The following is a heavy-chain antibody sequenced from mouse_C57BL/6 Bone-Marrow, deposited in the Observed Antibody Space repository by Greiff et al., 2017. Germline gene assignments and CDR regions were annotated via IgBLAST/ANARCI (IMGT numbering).Heavy chain of an antibody. CDR2: ISSGSSTI. CDR3: ARGYYYGSAWFAY. V-gene: IGHV5-17*01. D-gene: IGHD1-1*01. J-gene: IGHJ3*01. CDR1: GFTFSDYG. Sequence: EVNVVESGGGLVKPGGSLKLSCAASGFTFSDYGMHWVRQAPEKGLEWVAYISSGSSTIYYADTVKGRFTISRDNAKNTLFLQMSSLRSEDTAMYYCARGYYYGSAWFAYWGQGTLVTVSA.